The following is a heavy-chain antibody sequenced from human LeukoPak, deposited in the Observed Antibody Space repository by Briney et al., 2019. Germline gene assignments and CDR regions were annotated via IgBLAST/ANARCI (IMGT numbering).Heavy chain of an antibody. CDR2: ISSSSSNI. CDR1: GFTFSSYR. Sequence: PGGSLRLSCAASGFTFSSYRMNWVRQAPGKGLEWVSYISSSSSNIYYADSVKGRFTIYRDNAKNSLHLQMNSLRDEDTAVYYCARDDQMNSADYWGQGTLVTVSS. J-gene: IGHJ4*02. CDR3: ARDDQMNSADY. V-gene: IGHV3-48*02. D-gene: IGHD2-2*01.